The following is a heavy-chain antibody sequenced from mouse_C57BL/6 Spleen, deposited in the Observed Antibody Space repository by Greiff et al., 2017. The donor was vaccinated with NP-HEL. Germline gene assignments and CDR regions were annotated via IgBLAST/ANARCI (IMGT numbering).Heavy chain of an antibody. Sequence: QVQLQQPGAELVRPGSSVKLSCKASGYTFTSYWMHWVKQRPIQGLEWIGNIDPSDSETHYNQKFKDKATLTVDKSSSTAYMQLSSLTSEDSAVYYCARPYYYGSGAMDYWGQGTSVTVSS. D-gene: IGHD1-1*01. CDR3: ARPYYYGSGAMDY. CDR2: IDPSDSET. CDR1: GYTFTSYW. V-gene: IGHV1-52*01. J-gene: IGHJ4*01.